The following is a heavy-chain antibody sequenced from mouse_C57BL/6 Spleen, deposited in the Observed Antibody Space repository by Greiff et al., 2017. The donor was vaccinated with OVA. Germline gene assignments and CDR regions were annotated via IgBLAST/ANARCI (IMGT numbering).Heavy chain of an antibody. V-gene: IGHV1-81*01. Sequence: VQLPASGAELARPGASVKLSCKASGYTFTSYGISWVKQRTGQGLAWIGEIYPRSGNTYYTEKFKGKATLTADKSSSTAYMELRSLTSEDSAVDFCARYEGSNYEAMDYWGQGTSVTVSS. CDR3: ARYEGSNYEAMDY. CDR1: GYTFTSYG. CDR2: IYPRSGNT. D-gene: IGHD2-5*01. J-gene: IGHJ4*01.